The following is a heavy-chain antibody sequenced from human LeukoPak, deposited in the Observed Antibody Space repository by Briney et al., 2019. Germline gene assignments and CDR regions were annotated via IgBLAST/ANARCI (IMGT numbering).Heavy chain of an antibody. CDR1: GFAFSDYV. J-gene: IGHJ4*02. CDR3: VNGAYDYIEMGYFDS. V-gene: IGHV3-23*01. D-gene: IGHD5-12*01. CDR2: ISVCGDRT. Sequence: GGSLRLSCAASGFAFSDYVKDWVRQAPGRGLEWVSSISVCGDRTYYADSVKGRFTISRVNSKNKVFLQMNSLRPEDTAIYYCVNGAYDYIEMGYFDSWGQGTLVIVSS.